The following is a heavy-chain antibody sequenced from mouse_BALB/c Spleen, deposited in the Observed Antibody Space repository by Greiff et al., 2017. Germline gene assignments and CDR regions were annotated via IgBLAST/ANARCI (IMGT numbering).Heavy chain of an antibody. CDR2: ISNGGGST. CDR3: TRDEGPGYPFTY. V-gene: IGHV5-12-2*01. Sequence: DVKLVESGGGLVQPGGSLKLSCAASGFTFSSYTMSWVRQTPEKRLEWVAYISNGGGSTYYPDSVKGRFTISRDNAKNTLYLQMSSLKSEDTAMYYCTRDEGPGYPFTYWGQGTLVTVSA. CDR1: GFTFSSYT. J-gene: IGHJ3*01. D-gene: IGHD1-2*01.